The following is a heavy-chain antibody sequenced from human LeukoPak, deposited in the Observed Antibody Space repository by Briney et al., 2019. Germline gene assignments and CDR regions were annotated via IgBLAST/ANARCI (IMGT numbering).Heavy chain of an antibody. V-gene: IGHV1-18*01. J-gene: IGHJ4*02. Sequence: ASVKVSCKASGYTFTSYGISWVRQAPGQGLEWMGWISAYNGNTNYAQKLQGRVTMTTDTSTSTAYMELRSQRSDDTAVYYCARDRGSYYFARQRTNDYWGQGTLVTVSS. CDR2: ISAYNGNT. CDR3: ARDRGSYYFARQRTNDY. D-gene: IGHD1-26*01. CDR1: GYTFTSYG.